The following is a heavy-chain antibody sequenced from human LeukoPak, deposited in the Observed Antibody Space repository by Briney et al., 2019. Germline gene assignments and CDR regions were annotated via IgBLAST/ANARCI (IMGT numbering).Heavy chain of an antibody. CDR1: GFTFDDYA. Sequence: GGSLRLSCAASGFTFDDYAMHWVRQAPGKGLEWVSGISWNSGSIGYADSVKGRFTISRDNAKNSLYLQMNSLRADDMALYYCAKGYQLLSTPTFDYWGQGTLVTVSS. J-gene: IGHJ4*02. CDR2: ISWNSGSI. V-gene: IGHV3-9*03. D-gene: IGHD2-2*01. CDR3: AKGYQLLSTPTFDY.